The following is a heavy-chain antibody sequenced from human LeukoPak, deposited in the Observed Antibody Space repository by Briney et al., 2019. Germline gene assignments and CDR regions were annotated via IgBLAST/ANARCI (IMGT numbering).Heavy chain of an antibody. J-gene: IGHJ4*02. Sequence: PGGSLRLSCAASGFTFSSYAMSWVRQAPGKGLEGVSAISGSGGSTYYADSVKGRFTTSRDNAKNSLYLQMNSLRAEDTAVYYCASGDVDTAKSFDYWGQGTLVTVSS. D-gene: IGHD5-18*01. CDR2: ISGSGGST. CDR3: ASGDVDTAKSFDY. V-gene: IGHV3-23*01. CDR1: GFTFSSYA.